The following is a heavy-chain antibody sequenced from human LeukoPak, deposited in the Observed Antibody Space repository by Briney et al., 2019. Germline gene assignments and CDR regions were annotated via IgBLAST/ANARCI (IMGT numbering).Heavy chain of an antibody. CDR1: GFNFNNYA. J-gene: IGHJ4*02. CDR3: TKEEEPPSFDY. V-gene: IGHV3-23*01. Sequence: GGSLRLSCAASGFNFNNYAMSWVRRAPGKGPEWVSAISGSAGATYYADSVKGRFTIARDNSKNTVYLQMNSLRADDTAVYYCTKEEEPPSFDYWGQRTLVTVSS. D-gene: IGHD1-26*01. CDR2: ISGSAGAT.